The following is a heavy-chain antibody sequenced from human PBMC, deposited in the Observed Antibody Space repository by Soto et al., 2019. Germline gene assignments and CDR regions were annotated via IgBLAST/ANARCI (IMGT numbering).Heavy chain of an antibody. Sequence: GGSLRLSCAASGFTFSSYSMNWVRQAPGKGLEWVSSISSSSSYIYYADSVKGRFTISSDNAKNSLYLQMNSLRAEDTAVYYCARECYGSGRDPFDIWAQRTMDTVS. V-gene: IGHV3-21*01. J-gene: IGHJ3*02. CDR3: ARECYGSGRDPFDI. D-gene: IGHD3-10*01. CDR2: ISSSSSYI. CDR1: GFTFSSYS.